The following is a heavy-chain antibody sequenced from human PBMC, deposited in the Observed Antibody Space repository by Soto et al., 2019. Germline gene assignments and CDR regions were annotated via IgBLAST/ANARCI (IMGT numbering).Heavy chain of an antibody. CDR2: IIPIFGTA. Sequence: SVKVSCKASGGTFSSYAISWVRQAPGQGLEWMGGIIPIFGTANYAQKFQGRVTITADESTSTAYMELSSLRSEDTAVYYCASITMVRGVIHGYYYGMDVWGQGTTVTVSS. J-gene: IGHJ6*02. CDR3: ASITMVRGVIHGYYYGMDV. V-gene: IGHV1-69*13. D-gene: IGHD3-10*01. CDR1: GGTFSSYA.